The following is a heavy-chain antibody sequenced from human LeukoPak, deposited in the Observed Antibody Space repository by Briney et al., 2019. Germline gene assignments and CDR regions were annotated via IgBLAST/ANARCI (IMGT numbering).Heavy chain of an antibody. Sequence: GGSLRLSCAASGFTFSNYGMHWVRQAPGKGLEWVALISFDGSQKYYADSVKGRFTISRDNSKSTVYLQMNSLRPEDTAVYYCAREAEAFDIWGQGTMVTVSS. J-gene: IGHJ3*02. V-gene: IGHV3-30*02. CDR3: AREAEAFDI. CDR2: ISFDGSQK. CDR1: GFTFSNYG.